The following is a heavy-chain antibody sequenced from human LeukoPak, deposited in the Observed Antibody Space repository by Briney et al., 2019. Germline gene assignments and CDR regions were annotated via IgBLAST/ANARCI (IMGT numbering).Heavy chain of an antibody. V-gene: IGHV3-30*04. CDR3: ARGVLLDYYYYYMDV. Sequence: GGSLRLSCAASGFTFSTYATHWVRQAPGKGLEWVAIISYDGINKYYADSVKGRFTISRDNSKNTLNLQMNRLRAEDTAVYYCARGVLLDYYYYYMDVWGKGTTVTVSS. D-gene: IGHD5/OR15-5a*01. J-gene: IGHJ6*03. CDR1: GFTFSTYA. CDR2: ISYDGINK.